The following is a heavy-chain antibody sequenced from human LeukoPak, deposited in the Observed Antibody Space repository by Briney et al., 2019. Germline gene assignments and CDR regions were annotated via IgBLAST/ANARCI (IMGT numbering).Heavy chain of an antibody. CDR3: AGGGYSSGWYSFPDY. CDR1: GFTFSDYY. J-gene: IGHJ4*02. CDR2: ISKSGDSI. D-gene: IGHD6-19*01. Sequence: GGTLRLSRAASGFTFSDYYMSWFRQAPGKGLEGVSYISKSGDSIYYADSVKGRFTISRDNAKNSLYLQMNSLRGEDTAVYYCAGGGYSSGWYSFPDYWGQGTLVTVSS. V-gene: IGHV3-11*01.